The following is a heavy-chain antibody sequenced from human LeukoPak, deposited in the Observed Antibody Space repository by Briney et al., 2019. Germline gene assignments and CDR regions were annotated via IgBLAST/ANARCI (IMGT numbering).Heavy chain of an antibody. CDR3: AREARWGAPEDH. V-gene: IGHV3-53*05. CDR1: GFSVTDNY. D-gene: IGHD1-26*01. CDR2: IYSGGTT. J-gene: IGHJ4*02. Sequence: GGSLRLSCAASGFSVTDNYVTWVRRARGKGLEWVSVIYSGGTTYYADSVKGRFSISRDISKNTAYLQMNSLRGDDTAVYYCAREARWGAPEDHWDQGTQVTVSP.